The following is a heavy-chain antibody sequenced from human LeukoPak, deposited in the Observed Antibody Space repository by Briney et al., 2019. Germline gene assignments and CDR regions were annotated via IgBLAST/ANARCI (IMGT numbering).Heavy chain of an antibody. CDR2: IIPIFGTA. CDR3: ASTRRNKARFLEWDDDYYYYMDV. V-gene: IGHV1-69*05. Sequence: SVKVSCKASGGTFSSYAISWVRQAPGQGLEWMGGIIPIFGTANYAQKFQGRVTITTDESTSTAYMELSSLRSEDTAVYYCASTRRNKARFLEWDDDYYYYMDVWGKGTTVTVSS. J-gene: IGHJ6*03. CDR1: GGTFSSYA. D-gene: IGHD3-3*01.